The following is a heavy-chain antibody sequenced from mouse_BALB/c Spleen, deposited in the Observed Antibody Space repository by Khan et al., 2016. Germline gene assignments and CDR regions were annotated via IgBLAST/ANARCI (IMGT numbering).Heavy chain of an antibody. Sequence: VQLQQSGPDLVKPGASVKISCKASGYSFSGYYLVWVKQSHEKSLEWIGRVNPNNGGSKYNQKFKGKAILTVDRSSTTAYMELRSLTSEDSAVYYCLRDAMDYWGQGTSVTVSS. CDR3: LRDAMDY. D-gene: IGHD3-1*01. V-gene: IGHV1-18*01. CDR1: GYSFSGYY. J-gene: IGHJ4*01. CDR2: VNPNNGGS.